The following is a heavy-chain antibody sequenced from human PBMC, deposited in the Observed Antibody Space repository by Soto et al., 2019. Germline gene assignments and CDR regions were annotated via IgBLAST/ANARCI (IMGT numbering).Heavy chain of an antibody. D-gene: IGHD4-17*01. Sequence: PSETLSLTCSVSGGSVSNKTYYWSWIRQPPGKRLEWIGYVYYSGTTNYNPSLKSRFTISVDLSKNQFSLRLSSVTTAATALYYCARTTAVPNTLRSRYFFDYWGQGTLVTVSS. CDR1: GGSVSNKTYY. J-gene: IGHJ4*02. V-gene: IGHV4-61*01. CDR3: ARTTAVPNTLRSRYFFDY. CDR2: VYYSGTT.